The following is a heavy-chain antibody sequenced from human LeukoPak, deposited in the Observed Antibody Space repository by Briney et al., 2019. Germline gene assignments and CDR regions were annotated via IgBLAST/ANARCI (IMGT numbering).Heavy chain of an antibody. Sequence: EASVKVSCKASGYTFTGYYMHWVRQAPGQGLEWMGWINPNSGGTNYAQKFQGRVTMPRDTSISTAYMELSRLRSDDTAVYYCARELPSQNDHHYFDYWGQGTLVTVSS. CDR1: GYTFTGYY. J-gene: IGHJ4*02. D-gene: IGHD1-1*01. CDR3: ARELPSQNDHHYFDY. CDR2: INPNSGGT. V-gene: IGHV1-2*02.